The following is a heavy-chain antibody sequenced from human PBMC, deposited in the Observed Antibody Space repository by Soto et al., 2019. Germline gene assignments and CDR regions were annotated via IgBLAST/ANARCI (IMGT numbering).Heavy chain of an antibody. J-gene: IGHJ4*02. V-gene: IGHV3-33*01. CDR3: ARDGSSSWGA. CDR1: GFTFSSYG. CDR2: IWSDGSNK. D-gene: IGHD6-13*01. Sequence: QVQLVESGGGVVQPGRSLRLSCAASGFTFSSYGMHWVRQAPGKGLEWVAVIWSDGSNKYYADSVKGRFTISRDNSKHTLYLQMNSLRAEATAVYYCARDGSSSWGAWGQGTLVTVSS.